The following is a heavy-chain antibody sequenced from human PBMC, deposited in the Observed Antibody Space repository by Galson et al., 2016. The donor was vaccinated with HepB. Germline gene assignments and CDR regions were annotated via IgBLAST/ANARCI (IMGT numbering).Heavy chain of an antibody. J-gene: IGHJ3*02. CDR2: IIPIFGTP. V-gene: IGHV1-69*13. D-gene: IGHD3-22*01. Sequence: SVKVSCKASGGTFSYYAITWVRQAPGQGLEWVGGIIPIFGTPNYAQKFQGRVTITADESTSTAYMDLSSLRSEDTAVYYCARALVTGDYYDSSGFGAFDIWGQGTTVTVSS. CDR3: ARALVTGDYYDSSGFGAFDI. CDR1: GGTFSYYA.